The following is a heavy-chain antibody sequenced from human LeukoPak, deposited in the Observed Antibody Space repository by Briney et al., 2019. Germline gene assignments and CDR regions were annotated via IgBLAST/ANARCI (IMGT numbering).Heavy chain of an antibody. CDR3: ARHYVFVLGGSSFDY. CDR1: GGSISGYY. CDR2: IHYSGTT. Sequence: SETLSLTCAVYGGSISGYYWSWIRQPPGKGLEWLGLIHYSGTTIYNPSLNSRLTISVDTSNNHFSLKLNSVTAADTAVYYCARHYVFVLGGSSFDYWGQGTLVTVSS. V-gene: IGHV4-59*08. J-gene: IGHJ4*02. D-gene: IGHD3-16*01.